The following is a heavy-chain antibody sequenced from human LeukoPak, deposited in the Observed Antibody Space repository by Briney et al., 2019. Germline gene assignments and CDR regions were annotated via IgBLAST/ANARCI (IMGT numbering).Heavy chain of an antibody. D-gene: IGHD3-22*01. V-gene: IGHV4-4*07. CDR3: ARDDYDSSGYYYYYYYMDV. CDR2: IYTSGST. J-gene: IGHJ6*03. CDR1: GGSISSYY. Sequence: SETLSLTCTVSGGSISSYYWSWIRQPAGKGLEWIGRIYTSGSTNYNPSLKSRVTMSVDTSKNQFSLKLSSVTAADMAVYYCARDDYDSSGYYYYYYYMDVWGKGTTVTVSS.